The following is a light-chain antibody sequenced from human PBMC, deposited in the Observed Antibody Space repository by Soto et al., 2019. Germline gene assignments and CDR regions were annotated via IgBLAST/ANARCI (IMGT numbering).Light chain of an antibody. V-gene: IGKV3-20*01. CDR1: QSVSSSY. CDR2: GAS. J-gene: IGKJ1*01. CDR3: QQYGSSPGT. Sequence: EIVLTQSPDTLSLSPAERATLSCRASQSVSSSYLAWYQQKPGQAPRLLIYGASSRATGIPDRFSGSGSGTDFTLTISRLEPEDFALYYCQQYGSSPGTFGQGTKVEIK.